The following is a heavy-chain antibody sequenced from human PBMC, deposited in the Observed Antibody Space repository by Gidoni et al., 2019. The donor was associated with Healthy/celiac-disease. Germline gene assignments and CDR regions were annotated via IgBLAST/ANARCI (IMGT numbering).Heavy chain of an antibody. D-gene: IGHD6-6*01. CDR3: AREGHSSSSGFDY. CDR1: GFPFSSYD. J-gene: IGHJ4*02. CDR2: IGTAGDT. Sequence: EVQLVESGGGLVQPGGSLRLSCAASGFPFSSYDMHWVRHATGKGLEWVSAIGTAGDTYYPGSVKGRFTISRENAKNSLYLQMNSLRAGDTAVYYCAREGHSSSSGFDYWGQGTLVTVSS. V-gene: IGHV3-13*01.